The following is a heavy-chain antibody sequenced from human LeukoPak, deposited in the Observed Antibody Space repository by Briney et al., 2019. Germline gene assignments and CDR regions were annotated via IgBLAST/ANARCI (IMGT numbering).Heavy chain of an antibody. D-gene: IGHD3-22*01. CDR3: ASFITKSWFDP. J-gene: IGHJ5*02. CDR2: ISYDGSNK. V-gene: IGHV3-30-3*01. CDR1: GFTFSSYA. Sequence: PGGSLRLSCAASGFTFSSYAMHWVRQAPGKGLEWVAVISYDGSNKYYADSVKGRFTISRDNSKNTLYLRMNSLRAEDTAVYYCASFITKSWFDPWGQGTLVTVSS.